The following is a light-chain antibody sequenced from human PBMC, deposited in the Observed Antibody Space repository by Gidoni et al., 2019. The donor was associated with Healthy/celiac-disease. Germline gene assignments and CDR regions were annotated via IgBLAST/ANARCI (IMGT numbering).Light chain of an antibody. CDR2: WAS. Sequence: DIVMTQSPDSLAVSLGERATINCKSSQSVLSSSNNKNYLNWYQQKAGQPPKLLFYWASTRESGVPDRFSGGGSGTDFTRTISSLQAEDVAVYYCQSRLTFGGGTKVEIK. CDR1: QSVLSSSNNKNY. V-gene: IGKV4-1*01. CDR3: QSRLT. J-gene: IGKJ4*01.